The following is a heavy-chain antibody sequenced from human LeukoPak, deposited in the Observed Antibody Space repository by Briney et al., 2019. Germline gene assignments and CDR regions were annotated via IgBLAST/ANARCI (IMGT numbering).Heavy chain of an antibody. J-gene: IGHJ4*02. D-gene: IGHD3-16*01. CDR1: GFTFSSYA. V-gene: IGHV3-23*01. CDR2: ISGSGGST. CDR3: AKWRSFLWGFDY. Sequence: PGGSLRLSCAASGFTFSSYAMSWVRQAPGKGLEWLSAISGSGGSTYSADSVKGRFTISRDNSKNTLYLQMNSLRVEDTAVYYCAKWRSFLWGFDYWGQGTLVTVSS.